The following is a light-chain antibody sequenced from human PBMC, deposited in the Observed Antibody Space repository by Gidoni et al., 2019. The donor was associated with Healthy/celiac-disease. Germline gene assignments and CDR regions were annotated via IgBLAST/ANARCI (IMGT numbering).Light chain of an antibody. CDR1: QSFNSN. CDR2: GDS. CDR3: QQYNNWPPRLT. J-gene: IGKJ4*01. V-gene: IGKV3-15*01. Sequence: EIMITQSPATLSVSPGERATLTCRASQSFNSNLDWYQHKPGQAPRLLIYGDSTRATGIPARFSGSGSGTEFTLTISSLKSEDFAVYYCQQYNNWPPRLTFGGGTKVEIK.